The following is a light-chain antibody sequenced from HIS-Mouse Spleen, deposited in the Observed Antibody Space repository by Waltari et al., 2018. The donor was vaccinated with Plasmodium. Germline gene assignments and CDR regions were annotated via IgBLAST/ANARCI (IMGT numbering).Light chain of an antibody. CDR1: SSDVGSYNL. CDR2: EAS. Sequence: QSALTQPPSLSGSPGPSITTSCTGPSSDVGSYNLVSWYQQPPGKAPKLMIYEASKRPSGVSNRFSGSKSGNTASLTISGLQAEDEADYYCCSYAGSSTFVVFGGGTKLTVL. J-gene: IGLJ2*01. V-gene: IGLV2-23*02. CDR3: CSYAGSSTFVV.